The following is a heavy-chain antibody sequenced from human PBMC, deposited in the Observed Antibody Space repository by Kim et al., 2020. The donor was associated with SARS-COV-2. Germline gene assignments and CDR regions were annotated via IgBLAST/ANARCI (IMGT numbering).Heavy chain of an antibody. CDR2: RGGT. V-gene: IGHV1-46*01. D-gene: IGHD3-10*01. Sequence: RGGTSYERKFRGRVTMTRDTSTSTVYMELRSLRSDDTAVYFCARKELPDFWGQGTLVTVSS. CDR3: ARKELPDF. J-gene: IGHJ4*02.